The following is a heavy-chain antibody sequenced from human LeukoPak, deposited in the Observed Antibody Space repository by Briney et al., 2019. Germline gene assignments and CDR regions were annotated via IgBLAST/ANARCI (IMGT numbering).Heavy chain of an antibody. CDR2: ITSSSTSM. CDR1: GFTFTTYS. J-gene: IGHJ4*02. V-gene: IGHV3-21*01. Sequence: TGRSLRLSCAASGFTFTTYSMNWVRQAPGEGLEWVSSITSSSTSMYYADSVKGRFIISRDNAKNSLYLQMISLRAEDTAVYYCARTYYDILSGYNPYLDCWGQGTLVTVSS. D-gene: IGHD3-9*01. CDR3: ARTYYDILSGYNPYLDC.